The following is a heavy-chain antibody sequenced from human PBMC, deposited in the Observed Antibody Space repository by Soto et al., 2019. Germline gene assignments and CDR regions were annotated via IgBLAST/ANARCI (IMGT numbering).Heavy chain of an antibody. CDR3: ATPWFGDGDY. CDR1: GGSISSSSYY. D-gene: IGHD3-10*01. J-gene: IGHJ4*02. CDR2: IYYSGST. V-gene: IGHV4-39*01. Sequence: QLQLQESGPGLVKPSETLSLTCTVSGGSISSSSYYWGWIRQPPGKGLEWIGSIYYSGSTHYNPSLKSRVTISVDTSKNQFSLKLSSVTAADTAVYFCATPWFGDGDYWGQGTLVTVSS.